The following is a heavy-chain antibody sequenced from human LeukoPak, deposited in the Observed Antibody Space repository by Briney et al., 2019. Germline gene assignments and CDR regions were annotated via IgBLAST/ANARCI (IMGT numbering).Heavy chain of an antibody. CDR3: ARDRPHNWFDP. J-gene: IGHJ5*02. CDR1: GFIFSSYA. CDR2: ISNDGSDT. V-gene: IGHV3-74*01. Sequence: PGGSLRLSCAASGFIFSSYAMSWVRQAPGKGLVWVSRISNDGSDTTYADSVKGRFTISRDNGKNTVYLQMNSLRPEDTAVYYCARDRPHNWFDPWGQGTLVTVSS.